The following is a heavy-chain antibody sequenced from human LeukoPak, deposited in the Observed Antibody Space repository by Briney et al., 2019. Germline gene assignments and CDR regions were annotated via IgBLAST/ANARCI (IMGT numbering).Heavy chain of an antibody. CDR3: ARGGGASPSDY. J-gene: IGHJ4*02. CDR2: FYTSGSA. CDR1: GYSISSSY. V-gene: IGHV4-4*07. D-gene: IGHD2-2*01. Sequence: PSETLSLTCTVSGYSISSSYWSWIRQPAGKGLEWIGRFYTSGSANYNPSLKNRVSMSVDTSKNQLSLKLTSVTAADTAAYYCARGGGASPSDYWGQGILVTVSS.